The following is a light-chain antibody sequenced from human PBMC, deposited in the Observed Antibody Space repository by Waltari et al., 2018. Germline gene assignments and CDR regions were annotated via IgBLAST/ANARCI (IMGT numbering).Light chain of an antibody. Sequence: DVQLTQSPSSLAASVGDRVTITCRASQSISDYLNWYQVQPGKAPKLLIYAASTLQSGVPSRFSGSGSGTHFTLTISSLQPEDSAAYYCQQSYSVLGLTFGGGTKVEIK. CDR2: AAS. J-gene: IGKJ4*01. V-gene: IGKV1-39*01. CDR1: QSISDY. CDR3: QQSYSVLGLT.